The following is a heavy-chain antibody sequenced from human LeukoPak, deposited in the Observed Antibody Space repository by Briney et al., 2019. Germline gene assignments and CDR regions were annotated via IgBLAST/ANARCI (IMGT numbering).Heavy chain of an antibody. CDR3: ARDLTVGATGH. J-gene: IGHJ4*02. CDR2: ISYDGSNK. D-gene: IGHD1-26*01. CDR1: GFTVSSYA. Sequence: GGSLRLSCAASGFTVSSYAMHWVRQAPGKGLEWVAVISYDGSNKYYADSVKGRFTISRDNSKNTLYLQMNSLRAEDTAVYYCARDLTVGATGHWGQGTLVTVSS. V-gene: IGHV3-30-3*01.